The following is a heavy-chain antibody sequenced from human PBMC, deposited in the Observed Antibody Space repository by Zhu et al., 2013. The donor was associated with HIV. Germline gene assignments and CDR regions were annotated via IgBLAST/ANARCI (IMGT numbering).Heavy chain of an antibody. J-gene: IGHJ4*02. CDR2: ISYDGSNK. V-gene: IGHV3-30*18. Sequence: VQLVESGGGVVQPGRSLRLSCAASGFTFSSYGMHWVRQAPGKGLEWVAVISYDGSNKYYADSVKGRFTISRDNSKNTLYLQMNSLRAEDTAVYYCAKSGSGSYYSAYWGQGTLVTVSS. CDR3: AKSGSGSYYSAY. CDR1: GFTFSSYG. D-gene: IGHD3-10*01.